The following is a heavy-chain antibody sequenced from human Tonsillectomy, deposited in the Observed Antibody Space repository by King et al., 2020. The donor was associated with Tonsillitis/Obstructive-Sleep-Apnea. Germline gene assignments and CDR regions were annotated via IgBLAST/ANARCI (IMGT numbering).Heavy chain of an antibody. V-gene: IGHV1-18*01. D-gene: IGHD2-2*01. J-gene: IGHJ4*02. CDR2: ISAYNDNT. CDR1: GYTFTSYG. Sequence: VQLVQSGAEVKKPGASVYVSCKASGYTFTSYGLSWVRQAPGQGLEWMGWISAYNDNTNYAQKFQGRVTMTTDTSTSTAYMQLRNLRSDDTAVYYCARDRVPAGTYLVDYWGQGTLVTVSS. CDR3: ARDRVPAGTYLVDY.